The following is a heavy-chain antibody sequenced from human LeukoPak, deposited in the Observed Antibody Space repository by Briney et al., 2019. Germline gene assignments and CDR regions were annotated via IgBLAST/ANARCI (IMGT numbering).Heavy chain of an antibody. CDR1: VGSISSYY. V-gene: IGHV4-59*01. CDR2: VDYRGNT. Sequence: SEPLSPTCTVSVGSISSYYWSWIRQPPGEGLEWIGYVDYRGNTNYNPSLKSRVTISIEASQSLFSPKLNSVTAADTAVYYCARVEVGAANRQWYGMDVRGQGTTVTVSS. D-gene: IGHD2-15*01. J-gene: IGHJ6*02. CDR3: ARVEVGAANRQWYGMDV.